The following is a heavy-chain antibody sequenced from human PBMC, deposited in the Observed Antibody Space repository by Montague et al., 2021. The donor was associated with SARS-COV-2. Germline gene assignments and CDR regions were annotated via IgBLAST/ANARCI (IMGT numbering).Heavy chain of an antibody. CDR2: IYYGGST. J-gene: IGHJ4*02. D-gene: IGHD3-16*01. V-gene: IGHV4-61*10. CDR3: AREAFGGVIDH. Sequence: SETLSLTCTVSGGSISSGSYYWTWIRQPAGKGLEWIGYIYYGGSTNHTPSLKSRVTISVDVSKNQFSLKLSSVTAADTAVDYCAREAFGGVIDHWGQGTLVTVSS. CDR1: GGSISSGSYY.